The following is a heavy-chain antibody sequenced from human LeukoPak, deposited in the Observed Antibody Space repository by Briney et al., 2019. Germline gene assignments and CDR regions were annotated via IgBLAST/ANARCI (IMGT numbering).Heavy chain of an antibody. V-gene: IGHV3-48*03. Sequence: QPGGSLRLSCAASGFTFSCYEMNWVRQAPGKGLEWISYISSSGRTIYYADSVKGRFSISRDNAKNSLYLQMNSLRADDTAVYYCARSGRYHYFDYWGQGTLVTVSS. D-gene: IGHD2-2*02. CDR1: GFTFSCYE. CDR3: ARSGRYHYFDY. CDR2: ISSSGRTI. J-gene: IGHJ4*02.